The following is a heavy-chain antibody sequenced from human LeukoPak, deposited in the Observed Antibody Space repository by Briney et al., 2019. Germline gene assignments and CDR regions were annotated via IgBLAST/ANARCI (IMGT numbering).Heavy chain of an antibody. CDR3: ARDKIVGATYFDY. CDR2: IYRDDSS. D-gene: IGHD1-26*01. CDR1: GFTVTTNY. Sequence: GGSLRLSCAASGFTVTTNYMSWVRQAPGKGLEWVSVIYRDDSSYYADSVKGRFTISRDNAKNSLYLQMNSLRAEDTAVYYCARDKIVGATYFDYWGQGTLVTVSS. J-gene: IGHJ4*02. V-gene: IGHV3-53*01.